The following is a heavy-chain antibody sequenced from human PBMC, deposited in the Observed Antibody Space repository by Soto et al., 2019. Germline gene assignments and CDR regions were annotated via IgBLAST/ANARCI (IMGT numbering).Heavy chain of an antibody. Sequence: ASVKVSCKASGYTFTGYYMHWVRQAPGQGLEWMGWINPNSGGTNYAQKFQGRVTMTRDTSISTAYMELSRLRSDDTAVYYCAGDRSGYSYGGEYYFDYWGPGTLVTVSS. D-gene: IGHD5-18*01. V-gene: IGHV1-2*02. CDR1: GYTFTGYY. J-gene: IGHJ4*02. CDR3: AGDRSGYSYGGEYYFDY. CDR2: INPNSGGT.